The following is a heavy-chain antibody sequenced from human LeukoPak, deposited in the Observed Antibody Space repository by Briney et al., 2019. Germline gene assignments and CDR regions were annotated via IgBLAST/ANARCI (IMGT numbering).Heavy chain of an antibody. Sequence: SETLSLTCTVSGGSISSYYWSWIRQPPGKGLEWIGYIYYSGSTNYNPSLKSRVTISVDTSKNQFSLKLSSVTPEDTAVYYCARSAAGTLDYWGQGTLVTVSS. J-gene: IGHJ4*02. V-gene: IGHV4-59*12. CDR3: ARSAAGTLDY. CDR2: IYYSGST. CDR1: GGSISSYY. D-gene: IGHD6-13*01.